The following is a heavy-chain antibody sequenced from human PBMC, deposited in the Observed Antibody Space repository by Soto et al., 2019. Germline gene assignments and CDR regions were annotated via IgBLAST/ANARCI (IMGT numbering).Heavy chain of an antibody. D-gene: IGHD1-1*01. V-gene: IGHV3-9*01. CDR1: GFTFDDYA. Sequence: EVQLVESGGGLVQPGRSLRLSCAASGFTFDDYAMHWVRQAPGKGLEWVSGISWNSGSIGYADSVKGRFTISRDNAKNSLYLQMNSLRAEDTALYYCATDITVTTTYYFDYWGQGTLVTVSS. J-gene: IGHJ4*02. CDR3: ATDITVTTTYYFDY. CDR2: ISWNSGSI.